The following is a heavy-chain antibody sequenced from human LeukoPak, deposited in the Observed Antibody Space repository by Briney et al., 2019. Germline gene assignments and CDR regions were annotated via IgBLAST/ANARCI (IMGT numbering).Heavy chain of an antibody. CDR3: ASMYYYDSSGYYC. V-gene: IGHV1-2*02. D-gene: IGHD3-22*01. Sequence: ASVKVSCKASGYTFTGYYIHWVRQAPGQGLEWMGWIDPNSGGTNYAQKFQGRFTMTRDTSISTAYMELSRLRSDDTAVYYCASMYYYDSSGYYCWGQGTLVTVSS. CDR1: GYTFTGYY. CDR2: IDPNSGGT. J-gene: IGHJ4*02.